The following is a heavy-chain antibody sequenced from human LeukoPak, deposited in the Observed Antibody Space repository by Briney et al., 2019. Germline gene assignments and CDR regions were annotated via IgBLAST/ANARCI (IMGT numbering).Heavy chain of an antibody. J-gene: IGHJ4*02. Sequence: GGSLRLSCAASGFTFNTYTMHWVRQAPGTGLEWVAIISHDGSNAYYADSVKGRFTISRDSAKNSLYLQMNSLRAEDTAVYYCARFRTWGDKAFDYWGQGTLVTVSS. D-gene: IGHD2-21*02. CDR1: GFTFNTYT. CDR3: ARFRTWGDKAFDY. CDR2: ISHDGSNA. V-gene: IGHV3-30-3*01.